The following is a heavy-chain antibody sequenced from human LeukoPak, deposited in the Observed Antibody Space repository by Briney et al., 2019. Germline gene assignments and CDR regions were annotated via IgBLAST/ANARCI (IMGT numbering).Heavy chain of an antibody. J-gene: IGHJ4*02. V-gene: IGHV3-48*02. CDR2: ISVISSTI. CDR1: GFTFSSYS. Sequence: GGSLRLSCAASGFTFSSYSMNWVRRAPGKGLEWVSYISVISSTIYYADSVKGRFTISRDNAKNSLYLQMNSLRDEDTAVYYCARVKGVGAAPFDYWGQGTLVTVSS. D-gene: IGHD1-26*01. CDR3: ARVKGVGAAPFDY.